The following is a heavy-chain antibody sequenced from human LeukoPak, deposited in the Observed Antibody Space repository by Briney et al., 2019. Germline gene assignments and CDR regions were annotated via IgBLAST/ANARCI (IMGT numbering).Heavy chain of an antibody. Sequence: ASVRVSCKASGYTFTSYAMHWVRQAPGQRLEWMGWINAGNGNTKYPQKFQGRVTITRDTSASTAYMELSSLRSEDTAVYYCARLSPYSSSWYFLDYWGQGTLVTVSS. J-gene: IGHJ4*02. V-gene: IGHV1-3*01. D-gene: IGHD6-13*01. CDR3: ARLSPYSSSWYFLDY. CDR2: INAGNGNT. CDR1: GYTFTSYA.